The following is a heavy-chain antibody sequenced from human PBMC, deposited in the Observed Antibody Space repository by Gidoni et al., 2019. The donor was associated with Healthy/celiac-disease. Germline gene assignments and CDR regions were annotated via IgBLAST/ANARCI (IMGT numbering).Heavy chain of an antibody. J-gene: IGHJ3*02. CDR3: ARAITFGGVIVDAFDI. V-gene: IGHV4-31*03. D-gene: IGHD3-16*02. CDR2: IYYSGGT. CDR1: GGSISSGGYY. Sequence: QVQLQESGPGLVKPSQTLSLTCTVAGGSISSGGYYWSWNRQHPGKGLEWIGNIYYSGGTYYNPSLKSRVTISVDTSKNQFSLKLSSVTAADTAVYYCARAITFGGVIVDAFDIWGQGTMVTVSS.